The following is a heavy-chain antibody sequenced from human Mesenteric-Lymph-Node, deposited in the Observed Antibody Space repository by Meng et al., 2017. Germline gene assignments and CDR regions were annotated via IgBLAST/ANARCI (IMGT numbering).Heavy chain of an antibody. CDR2: TYCESKCYN. CDR3: ARGQKHYFAMDV. J-gene: IGHJ6*02. V-gene: IGHV6-1*01. CDR1: GDSVSRNSAA. Sequence: SQTLSLTCAISGDSVSRNSAAWNWIRQSPSRGLEWLGRTYCESKCYNDYVVSVESRITINPDTSKNQFSLQLRSVTPEDTAIYYCARGQKHYFAMDVWGQGTTVTVSS.